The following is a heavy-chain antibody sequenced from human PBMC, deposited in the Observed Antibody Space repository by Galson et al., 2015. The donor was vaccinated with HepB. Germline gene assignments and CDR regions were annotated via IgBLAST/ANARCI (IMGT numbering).Heavy chain of an antibody. V-gene: IGHV1-2*02. D-gene: IGHD3-9*01. CDR3: ARDLYDILTGSRLRGYDHFGMDV. J-gene: IGHJ6*02. Sequence: SVKVSCKASGYTFTNFYIHWVRQVPGQGPECMGWVNPNSGATTYTPKFQDRLTMTRDTSLRTVYMDLNRLTSDDTAVYYCARDLYDILTGSRLRGYDHFGMDVWGQGTAVTVSS. CDR1: GYTFTNFY. CDR2: VNPNSGAT.